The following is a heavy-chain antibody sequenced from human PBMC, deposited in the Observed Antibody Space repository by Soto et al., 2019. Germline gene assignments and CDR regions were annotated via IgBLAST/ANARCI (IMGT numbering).Heavy chain of an antibody. D-gene: IGHD6-6*01. CDR3: VREYSSSYGRAFDV. CDR2: ISSSSNTI. V-gene: IGHV3-48*02. J-gene: IGHJ3*01. CDR1: GFTFSTYS. Sequence: EVQLVESGGGLVQPGGSRRLSCAASGFTFSTYSMNWVRQAPGKGLEWVSYISSSSNTIYYADSVEGRFTISRDNAMNALYLKKNSLRDEDTAVYYCVREYSSSYGRAFDVWRQGTLVTLSS.